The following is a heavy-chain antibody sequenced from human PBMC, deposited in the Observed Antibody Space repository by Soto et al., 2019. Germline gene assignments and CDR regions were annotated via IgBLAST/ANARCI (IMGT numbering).Heavy chain of an antibody. CDR2: IYPGDSDT. V-gene: IGHV5-51*01. CDR3: AREEDLYCSSTSCYGYDY. J-gene: IGHJ4*02. CDR1: GYRFTSYW. D-gene: IGHD2-2*01. Sequence: GESLKISSKGSGYRFTSYWIGWVRQMPGKGLEWMGIIYPGDSDTRYSPSFQGQVTISADKSISTAYLQWSSLKASDTAMYYCAREEDLYCSSTSCYGYDYWGQGTLVTVSS.